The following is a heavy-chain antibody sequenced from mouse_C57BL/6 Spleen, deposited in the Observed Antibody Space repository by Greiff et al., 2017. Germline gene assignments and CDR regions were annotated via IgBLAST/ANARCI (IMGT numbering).Heavy chain of an antibody. CDR3: ARKITTVVRDYFDY. Sequence: VQLQQPGAELVKPGASVKLSCKASGHTFTSYWMHWVKQRPGQGLEWIGMIHPNSGSTNYNEKFKSKATLTVDKSSSTAYMQLSSLTSEYSAVYYCARKITTVVRDYFDYWGQGTTLTVSS. D-gene: IGHD1-1*01. CDR1: GHTFTSYW. J-gene: IGHJ2*01. CDR2: IHPNSGST. V-gene: IGHV1-64*01.